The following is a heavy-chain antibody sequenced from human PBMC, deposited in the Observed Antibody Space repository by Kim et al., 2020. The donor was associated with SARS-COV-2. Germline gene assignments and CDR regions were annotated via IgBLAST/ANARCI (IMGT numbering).Heavy chain of an antibody. CDR1: GGTFSSYG. J-gene: IGHJ5*02. CDR2: IITSIAIP. Sequence: SVKVSCKASGGTFSSYGISWVRQAPGQGLEWMGRIITSIAIPNYAQKFQDRITITADKSTSTVYMELGSLRSEDTAVYYCARDQVRETVMIKRHYYFDPWGQGTLVTVSS. D-gene: IGHD3-10*01. CDR3: ARDQVRETVMIKRHYYFDP. V-gene: IGHV1-69*04.